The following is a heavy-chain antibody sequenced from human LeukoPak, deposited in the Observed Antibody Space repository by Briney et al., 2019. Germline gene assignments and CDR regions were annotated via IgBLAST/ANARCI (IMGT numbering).Heavy chain of an antibody. Sequence: SETLSLTCTVSGGSISSYYWSWILQPPGKGLEWIGYIYYSGSTNYNPSLKSRVTISVDTSKNQFSLKLSSVTAADTDVYYCAREGMGDSSGYYSSFDYWGQGTLVTVSS. CDR2: IYYSGST. V-gene: IGHV4-59*01. CDR1: GGSISSYY. J-gene: IGHJ4*02. D-gene: IGHD3-22*01. CDR3: AREGMGDSSGYYSSFDY.